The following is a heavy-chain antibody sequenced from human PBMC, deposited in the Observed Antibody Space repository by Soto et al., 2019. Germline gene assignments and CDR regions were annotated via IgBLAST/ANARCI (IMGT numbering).Heavy chain of an antibody. D-gene: IGHD6-13*01. Sequence: PGGSLRLSCAASGFTFSSYSMNWVRQAPGKGLEWVSSISSSSSYIYYADSVKGRFTTSRDNAKNSLHLQMNSLRAEDTAVYYCARDGIAATQPYYFDYWGQGTLVTVSS. J-gene: IGHJ4*02. CDR3: ARDGIAATQPYYFDY. CDR1: GFTFSSYS. V-gene: IGHV3-21*01. CDR2: ISSSSSYI.